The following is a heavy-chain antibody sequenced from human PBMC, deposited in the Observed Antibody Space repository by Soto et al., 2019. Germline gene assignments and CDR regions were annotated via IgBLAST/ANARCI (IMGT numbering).Heavy chain of an antibody. V-gene: IGHV3-33*01. CDR1: GCTFSTYG. D-gene: IGHD6-13*01. CDR2: IWYDGTNK. CDR3: ARASRQLVFFDY. J-gene: IGHJ4*02. Sequence: QVQLVESGGGVVQPGRYLRLSFTASGCTFSTYGMHWVRQAPGKGLEWVAVIWYDGTNKYYADSVKGRFTISRDNSKNPLYLQMSSLRAEDTAVYYCARASRQLVFFDYWGQGTLVTLSS.